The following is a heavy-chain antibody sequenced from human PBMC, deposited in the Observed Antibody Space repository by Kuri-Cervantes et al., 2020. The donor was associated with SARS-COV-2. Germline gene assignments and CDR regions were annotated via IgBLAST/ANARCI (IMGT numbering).Heavy chain of an antibody. CDR1: GFTFSSYW. D-gene: IGHD3-22*01. Sequence: GGSLRLSCAASGFTFSSYWMHWVRQAPGKGLVWVSRINSDGSSTSYADSVKGRFTISRDNAKNTLYLQMNSLRAEDTAVYYCAREGYYYDSTEAIREGINAFDIWGQGTMVTVSS. J-gene: IGHJ3*02. CDR3: AREGYYYDSTEAIREGINAFDI. CDR2: INSDGSST. V-gene: IGHV3-74*01.